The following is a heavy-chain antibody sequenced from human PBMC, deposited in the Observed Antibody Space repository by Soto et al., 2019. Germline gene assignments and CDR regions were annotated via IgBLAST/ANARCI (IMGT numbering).Heavy chain of an antibody. CDR3: ARDLVADYDSSAPDY. CDR2: INPSGGST. V-gene: IGHV1-46*01. D-gene: IGHD3-22*01. Sequence: ASVKVSCTASGYTFTIYYMHWVRQAPGQGLEWMGIINPSGGSTSYAQKFQGRVTMTRDTSTSTVYMELSSLRSEDTAVYYCARDLVADYDSSAPDYWGQGTLVTVSS. J-gene: IGHJ4*02. CDR1: GYTFTIYY.